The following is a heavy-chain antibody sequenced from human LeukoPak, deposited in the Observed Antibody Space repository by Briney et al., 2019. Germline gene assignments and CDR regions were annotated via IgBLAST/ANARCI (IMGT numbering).Heavy chain of an antibody. J-gene: IGHJ4*02. D-gene: IGHD3-22*01. CDR1: GGTFSSYA. CDR3: ARGTGDTGGYYYVY. CDR2: IIPIFGTA. V-gene: IGHV1-69*13. Sequence: GASVKVSCKASGGTFSSYAISWVRQAPGQGLEWMGGIIPIFGTANYAQKFQGRVTITADESTRTAYMELSSLRSEDTAVYYCARGTGDTGGYYYVYWGQGTLVTVSS.